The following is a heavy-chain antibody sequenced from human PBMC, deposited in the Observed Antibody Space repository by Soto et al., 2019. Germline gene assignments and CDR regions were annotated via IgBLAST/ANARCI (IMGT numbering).Heavy chain of an antibody. CDR2: MSYDGSNT. V-gene: IGHV3-30*03. CDR3: ARPRGGYPYYHYGMDV. D-gene: IGHD5-12*01. CDR1: GFTFSSFG. J-gene: IGHJ6*02. Sequence: GWSLRLFCAASGFTFSSFGMHWVRQAPGKGLEWVAFMSYDGSNTYQADSVKGRFTISRDISKNTLYLQMNSLRTEDTAVYYCARPRGGYPYYHYGMDVWGQGTTVTVSS.